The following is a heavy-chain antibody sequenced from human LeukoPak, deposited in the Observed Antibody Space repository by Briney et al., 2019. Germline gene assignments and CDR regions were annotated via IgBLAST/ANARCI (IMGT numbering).Heavy chain of an antibody. J-gene: IGHJ4*02. CDR2: IPYDGRDK. D-gene: IGHD2-2*01. Sequence: PGRSLRLSCAVSGFTFSSYGMHWVRQAPDKGLEWVTFIPYDGRDKNYADSVKGRFTISRDNSKNTLYLEMNSLRPEDTAVYYCAKDVRHCSSRSCPLDYWGQGTLVTVSS. V-gene: IGHV3-30*18. CDR1: GFTFSSYG. CDR3: AKDVRHCSSRSCPLDY.